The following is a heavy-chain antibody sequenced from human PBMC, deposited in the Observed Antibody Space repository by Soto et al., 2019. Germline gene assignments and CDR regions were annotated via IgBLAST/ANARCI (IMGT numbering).Heavy chain of an antibody. CDR3: ARAAGRLANWFDP. CDR2: INPSGGST. D-gene: IGHD6-6*01. CDR1: GYTFTDYR. Sequence: QVQLVQSGVEVKKPGASVKVSCKASGYTFTDYRMIWVRQAPGHGLEWMGIINPSGGSTTYAPNFQGRVSLTRDSFTSTVYMDLSNLRSEDTAVYYCARAAGRLANWFDPWGQGTLVTVSS. V-gene: IGHV1-46*01. J-gene: IGHJ5*02.